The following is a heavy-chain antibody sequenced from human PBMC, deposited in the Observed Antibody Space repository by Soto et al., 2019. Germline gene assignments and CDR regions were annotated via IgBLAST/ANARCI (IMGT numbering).Heavy chain of an antibody. CDR2: MNPNSGNT. CDR3: ARGSKGSSWYAYWFDP. J-gene: IGHJ5*02. Sequence: QVQLVQSGGGVKKPGASVKVSCKASGYTFTSYDINWVRQATGQGLEWMGWMNPNSGNTGYAQKFQGRVTMTRNTSISTAYMVLSSLRSEDTALYYCARGSKGSSWYAYWFDPWGQGTLVTVSS. D-gene: IGHD6-13*01. V-gene: IGHV1-8*01. CDR1: GYTFTSYD.